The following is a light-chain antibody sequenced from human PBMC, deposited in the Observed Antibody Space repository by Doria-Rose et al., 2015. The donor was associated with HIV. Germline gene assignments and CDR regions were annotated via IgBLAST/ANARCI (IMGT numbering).Light chain of an antibody. Sequence: TQSPGTLSLSPGESATLSCRARLRFSSTYLAWYQQKAGQATSLRIYDVSARATGIPDRFSASGSGTDFTLTINRLEPEDFALYYCHQYGTSWTFGQGTKVEI. CDR3: HQYGTSWT. CDR1: LRFSSTY. CDR2: DVS. J-gene: IGKJ1*01. V-gene: IGKV3-20*01.